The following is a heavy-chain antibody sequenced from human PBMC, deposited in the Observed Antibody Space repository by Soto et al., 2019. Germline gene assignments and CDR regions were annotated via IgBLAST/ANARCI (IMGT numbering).Heavy chain of an antibody. CDR1: GFTFSSYS. D-gene: IGHD3-10*01. V-gene: IGHV3-23*01. CDR3: AKTVNSGPGSQYSAY. CDR2: FRGGGDDGTT. J-gene: IGHJ4*02. Sequence: VHLLESGGGLVQPGGSLRLSCVASGFTFSSYSMSWVRQAPGKELEWVSGFRGGGDDGTTYYAASGKGRFTISRDHSKNPLFRLSDNLRAANTPLYYCAKTVNSGPGSQYSAYFGRGTLVIVST.